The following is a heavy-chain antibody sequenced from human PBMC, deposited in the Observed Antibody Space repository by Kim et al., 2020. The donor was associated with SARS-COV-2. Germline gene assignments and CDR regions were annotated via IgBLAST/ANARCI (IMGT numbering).Heavy chain of an antibody. D-gene: IGHD3-10*01. Sequence: SVKVSCKASGGTFSSYAISWVRQAPGQGLEWMGGIIPIFGTANYAQKFQGRVTITADESTSTAYMELSSLRSEDTAVYYCAREFRGVKPHSNGGMDVWGQGTTVTVSS. J-gene: IGHJ6*02. V-gene: IGHV1-69*13. CDR3: AREFRGVKPHSNGGMDV. CDR1: GGTFSSYA. CDR2: IIPIFGTA.